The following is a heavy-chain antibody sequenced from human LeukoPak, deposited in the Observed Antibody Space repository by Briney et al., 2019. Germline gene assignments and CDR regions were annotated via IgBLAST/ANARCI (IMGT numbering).Heavy chain of an antibody. CDR2: MNPNSGNT. D-gene: IGHD3-3*01. CDR3: ARRFGVVGSQGFDP. J-gene: IGHJ5*02. CDR1: GYTFTSYD. V-gene: IGHV1-8*03. Sequence: ASVKVSCKASGYTFTSYDINWVRQATGQGLEWMGWMNPNSGNTGYAQKFQGRVTITRNTSISTAYMELSSLRSEDTAVYYCARRFGVVGSQGFDPWGQGTLVTVSS.